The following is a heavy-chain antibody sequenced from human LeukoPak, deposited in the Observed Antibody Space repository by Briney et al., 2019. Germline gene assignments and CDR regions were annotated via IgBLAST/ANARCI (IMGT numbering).Heavy chain of an antibody. V-gene: IGHV1-69*13. CDR3: ARAFGRGYSYSYGVY. J-gene: IGHJ4*02. CDR2: IIPIFGTA. D-gene: IGHD5-18*01. Sequence: GASVKVSCKASGGTFSSYAISWVRQAPGQGLEWMGGIIPIFGTANYAQKFQGRVTITADESTSTAYMELSSPRSEDTAVYYCARAFGRGYSYSYGVYWGQGTLVTVSS. CDR1: GGTFSSYA.